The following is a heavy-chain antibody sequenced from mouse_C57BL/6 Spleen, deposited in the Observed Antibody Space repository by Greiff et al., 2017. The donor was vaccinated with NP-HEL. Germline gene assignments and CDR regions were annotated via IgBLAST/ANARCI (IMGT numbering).Heavy chain of an antibody. Sequence: QVHVKQSGAELVRPGASVKLSCKASGYTFTDYYINWVKQRPGQGLEWIARIYPGSGNTYYNEKFTGKATLTAEKSSSTAYMQLSSLTSDDSAVYFWAREDYGSTWFAYWGQGTLVTVSA. CDR3: AREDYGSTWFAY. J-gene: IGHJ3*01. V-gene: IGHV1-76*01. D-gene: IGHD1-1*01. CDR1: GYTFTDYY. CDR2: IYPGSGNT.